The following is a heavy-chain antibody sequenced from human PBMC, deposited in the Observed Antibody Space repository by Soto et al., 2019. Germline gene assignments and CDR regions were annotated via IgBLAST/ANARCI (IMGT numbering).Heavy chain of an antibody. J-gene: IGHJ4*02. CDR3: ARQNWNYVHLFDY. CDR1: GGSISSYY. V-gene: IGHV4-59*01. D-gene: IGHD1-7*01. CDR2: IYYSGST. Sequence: SETLSLTCAVSGGSISSYYWSWIRQPPGKGLEWIGYIYYSGSTNYNPSLKSRVTISVDTSKNQFSLKLSSVTAADTAVYYCARQNWNYVHLFDYWGQGTLVTVSS.